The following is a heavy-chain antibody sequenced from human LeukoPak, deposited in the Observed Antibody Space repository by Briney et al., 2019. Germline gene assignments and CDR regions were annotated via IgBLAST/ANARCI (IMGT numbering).Heavy chain of an antibody. CDR2: IIPILGIA. CDR1: GGTFSSYA. Sequence: ASVKVSCKASGGTFSSYAISWVRQAPGQGLEWMGRIIPILGIANYAQKFQGRVTITADKSTSTAYMELSSLRSEDTAVYYCARDGGSGSYGMDVWGQGTTVTVSS. V-gene: IGHV1-69*04. CDR3: ARDGGSGSYGMDV. D-gene: IGHD3-10*01. J-gene: IGHJ6*02.